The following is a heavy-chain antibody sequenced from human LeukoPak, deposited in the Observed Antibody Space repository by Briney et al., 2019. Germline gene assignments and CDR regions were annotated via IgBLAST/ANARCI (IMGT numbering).Heavy chain of an antibody. J-gene: IGHJ4*02. CDR3: ARVTMVREYDY. Sequence: GASVKVSCKASGYTFTSYYMRWVRQAPGQGLEWMGIINPSGGSTSYAQKFQGRVTMTRDTSTSTVYMELSSLRSEDTAVYYCARVTMVREYDYWGQGTLVTVSS. CDR1: GYTFTSYY. CDR2: INPSGGST. D-gene: IGHD3-10*01. V-gene: IGHV1-46*01.